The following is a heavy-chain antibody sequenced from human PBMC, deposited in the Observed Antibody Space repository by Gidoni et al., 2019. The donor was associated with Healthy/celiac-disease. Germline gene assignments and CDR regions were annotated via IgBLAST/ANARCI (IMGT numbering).Heavy chain of an antibody. V-gene: IGHV1-46*01. D-gene: IGHD3-3*01. CDR3: ARNYDFWSGPKENYYYYGMDV. J-gene: IGHJ6*02. CDR2: INPSGGSK. Sequence: QVQLVQSGAEVKKPGASVKVSCKASGYTFTSYYMHWVRQAPGQGLEWMGIINPSGGSKSYAQKFQGRVTMTRDTSTSTVYMELSSLRSEDTAVYYCARNYDFWSGPKENYYYYGMDVWGQGTTVTVSS. CDR1: GYTFTSYY.